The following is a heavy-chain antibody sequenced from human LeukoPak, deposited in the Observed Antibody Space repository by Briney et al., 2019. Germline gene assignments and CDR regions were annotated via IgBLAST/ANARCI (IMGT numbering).Heavy chain of an antibody. V-gene: IGHV1-46*01. Sequence: GASVKVSCKASGYTFTSYYMHWVRQAPGQGLEWMGIINPSGGSTSYAQKFQGRVTMTRDMSTSTVYMELSSLRSEDTAVYYCARVRPWLGSLDYFDYWGQGTLVTVSS. J-gene: IGHJ4*02. CDR2: INPSGGST. CDR1: GYTFTSYY. D-gene: IGHD5-18*01. CDR3: ARVRPWLGSLDYFDY.